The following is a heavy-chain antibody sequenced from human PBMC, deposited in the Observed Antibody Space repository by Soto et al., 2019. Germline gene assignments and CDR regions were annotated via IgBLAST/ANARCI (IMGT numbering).Heavy chain of an antibody. J-gene: IGHJ4*02. CDR1: GFSLSTNAVG. CDR2: IYWDDDK. Sequence: QFTLKESGSTLVNPTQTLTLTCTFSGFSLSTNAVGVGWIRQPQGKDLEWLALIYWDDDKRYSPSLKSRLTITKDTSKKQVVLTMTNMDTLDTTTYYCSHRYSYAHYFVSWGEGTLVTVSS. D-gene: IGHD5-18*01. V-gene: IGHV2-5*02. CDR3: SHRYSYAHYFVS.